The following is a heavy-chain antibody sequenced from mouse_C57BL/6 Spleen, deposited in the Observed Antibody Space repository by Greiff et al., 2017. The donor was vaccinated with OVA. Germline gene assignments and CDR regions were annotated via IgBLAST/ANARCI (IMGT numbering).Heavy chain of an antibody. J-gene: IGHJ3*01. CDR2: INYDGSST. CDR1: GFTFSDYY. Sequence: EVMLVESEGGLVQPGSSMKLSCTASGFTFSDYYMAWVRQVPEKGLEWVANINYDGSSTYYLDSLKSRFIISRDNAKNILYLQMSSLKSEDTATYDCARADYGNSFAYWGQGTLVTVSA. D-gene: IGHD2-1*01. CDR3: ARADYGNSFAY. V-gene: IGHV5-16*01.